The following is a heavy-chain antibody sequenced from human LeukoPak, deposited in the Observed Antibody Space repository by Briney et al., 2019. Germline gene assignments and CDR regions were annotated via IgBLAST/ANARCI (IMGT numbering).Heavy chain of an antibody. Sequence: ASVKVSCKASGGTFSSYAISWVRQAPGQGLEWMGGIIPIFGTANYAQKFQGRVTITTDESTSTAYMELSSLRSKDTAVYYCARVVVTKTSNGFDPWGQGTLVTVSS. CDR2: IIPIFGTA. CDR1: GGTFSSYA. CDR3: ARVVVTKTSNGFDP. V-gene: IGHV1-69*05. D-gene: IGHD2-21*01. J-gene: IGHJ5*02.